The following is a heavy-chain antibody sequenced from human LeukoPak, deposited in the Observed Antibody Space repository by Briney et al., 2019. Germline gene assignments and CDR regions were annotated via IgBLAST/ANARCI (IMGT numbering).Heavy chain of an antibody. CDR3: ARADIVVVPAAMSLTYYYYGMDV. CDR2: ISAYNGNT. V-gene: IGHV1-18*04. Sequence: ASVKVSCKASGYTFTSHGISWVRQAPGQGLEWMGWISAYNGNTNYAQKLQGRVTMTTDTSTSTAYMELRSLRSDDTAVYYCARADIVVVPAAMSLTYYYYGMDVWGKGTTVTVSS. J-gene: IGHJ6*04. D-gene: IGHD2-2*01. CDR1: GYTFTSHG.